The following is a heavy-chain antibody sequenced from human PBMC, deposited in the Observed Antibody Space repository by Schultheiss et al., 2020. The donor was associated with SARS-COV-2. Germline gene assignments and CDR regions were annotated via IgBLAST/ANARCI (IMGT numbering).Heavy chain of an antibody. D-gene: IGHD3-16*02. Sequence: GGSLRLSCAASGFTFSSYAMTWVRQAPGKGLEWVSSISSSSTIYYADSVKGRFTISRDNAKNSLYLQMNSLRAEDTAVYYCARDGTGIGNDYVWGSYRPIIFDYWGQGTLVTVSS. CDR1: GFTFSSYA. J-gene: IGHJ4*02. CDR2: ISSSSTI. V-gene: IGHV3-69-1*01. CDR3: ARDGTGIGNDYVWGSYRPIIFDY.